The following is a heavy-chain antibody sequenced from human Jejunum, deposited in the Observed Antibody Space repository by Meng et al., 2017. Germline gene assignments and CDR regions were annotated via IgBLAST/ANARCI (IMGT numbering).Heavy chain of an antibody. CDR1: GGSISSVDW. Sequence: QVELDVSGAGLLKHSETLSLTCAVSGGSISSVDWWTWVRESPGKGLEWIGEIYHSGRTNYNPSLKSRVTISVDKSKNQFSLKLTSVTAADTAVYYCARGGYYSFDYWGQGTLVTVSS. CDR3: ARGGYYSFDY. CDR2: IYHSGRT. V-gene: IGHV4-4*02. J-gene: IGHJ4*02. D-gene: IGHD5-18*01.